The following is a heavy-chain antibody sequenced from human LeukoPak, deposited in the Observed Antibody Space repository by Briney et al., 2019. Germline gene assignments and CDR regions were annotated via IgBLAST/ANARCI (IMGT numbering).Heavy chain of an antibody. Sequence: SETLSLTCTVSGGSISSSSYYWGWIRQPPGKGLEWIGSIYYSGSTYYNPSLKSRVTISVDTSKNQFSLKLSSVTAADTAVYYCARRGDIVLMVYAIYAFDIWGQGTMVTVSS. CDR1: GGSISSSSYY. D-gene: IGHD2-8*01. CDR2: IYYSGST. V-gene: IGHV4-39*01. CDR3: ARRGDIVLMVYAIYAFDI. J-gene: IGHJ3*02.